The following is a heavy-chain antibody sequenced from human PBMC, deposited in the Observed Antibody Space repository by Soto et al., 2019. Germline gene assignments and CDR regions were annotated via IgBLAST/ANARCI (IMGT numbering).Heavy chain of an antibody. CDR1: GFRFDDYN. V-gene: IGHV3-43*01. D-gene: IGHD3-16*01. CDR2: ISWNGANT. CDR3: ATETFSYGFALDV. J-gene: IGHJ6*02. Sequence: PGGSLRLSCAASGFRFDDYNMHWVRQGPGKGLEWASFISWNGANTFYADSVKGRFTISRDSSKKSVSLQINSLRNEDTALYYCATETFSYGFALDVWGQGTTVTVSS.